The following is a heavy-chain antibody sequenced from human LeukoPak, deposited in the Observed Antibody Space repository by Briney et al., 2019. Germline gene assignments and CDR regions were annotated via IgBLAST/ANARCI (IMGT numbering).Heavy chain of an antibody. CDR2: IRPDGSEN. V-gene: IGHV3-7*01. J-gene: IGHJ4*02. CDR3: AKFGRGTSPVH. D-gene: IGHD3-16*01. CDR1: GFTFRSSW. Sequence: GGSLRLSCAASGFTFRSSWMSWVRLAPGKGLEWVGNIRPDGSENQYVDSAKGRFTTSTDNAQNSLFLQMNSLRAEDTAVYYCAKFGRGTSPVHWGQGTLVTVSS.